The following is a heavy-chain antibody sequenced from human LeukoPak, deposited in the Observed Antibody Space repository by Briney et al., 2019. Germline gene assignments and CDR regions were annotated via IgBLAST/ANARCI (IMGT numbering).Heavy chain of an antibody. D-gene: IGHD3-10*01. V-gene: IGHV1-3*01. CDR2: INAGNGNT. CDR3: ARARTMVRGVIITGYYYGMDV. CDR1: GDTFTSYA. Sequence: ASVKVSCKASGDTFTSYAMHWVRQAPGQRLEWMGWINAGNGNTKYSQKFQGRVTITRDTSASTAYMELSSLRTEDTAVYYCARARTMVRGVIITGYYYGMDVWGKGTTVTVSS. J-gene: IGHJ6*04.